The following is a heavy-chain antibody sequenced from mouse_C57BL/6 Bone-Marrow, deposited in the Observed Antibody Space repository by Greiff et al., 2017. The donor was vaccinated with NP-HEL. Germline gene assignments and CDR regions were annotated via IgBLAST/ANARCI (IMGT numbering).Heavy chain of an antibody. CDR2: ISSGGSYT. V-gene: IGHV5-6*02. CDR3: ASPYDYDIAWFAY. J-gene: IGHJ3*01. Sequence: DVKLVESGGDLVKPGGSLKLSCAASGFTFSSYGMSWVRQTPDKRLEWVATISSGGSYTYYPDSVKGRSTISRDNAKNTLYLQMSSLKSEDTAMYYCASPYDYDIAWFAYWGQGTLVTVSA. CDR1: GFTFSSYG. D-gene: IGHD2-4*01.